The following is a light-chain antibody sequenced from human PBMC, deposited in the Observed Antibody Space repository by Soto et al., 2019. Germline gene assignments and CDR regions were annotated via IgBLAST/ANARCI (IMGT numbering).Light chain of an antibody. CDR1: RTLSSRH. Sequence: LLTQSLCTLSLSPWERATLSCRASRTLSSRHLAWYQQKPGQAPRLLIYDVSNRATGIPARFSGSGSGTDFTLTISSLEPEDFAVYYCQQRSNWPRTFGQGTKVDIK. CDR2: DVS. J-gene: IGKJ1*01. V-gene: IGKV3-11*01. CDR3: QQRSNWPRT.